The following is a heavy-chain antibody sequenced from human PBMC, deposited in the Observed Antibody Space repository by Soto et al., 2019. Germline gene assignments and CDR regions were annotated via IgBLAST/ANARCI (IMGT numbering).Heavy chain of an antibody. V-gene: IGHV2-26*01. CDR2: FFSDAER. CDR1: GFSLTNGRMG. D-gene: IGHD4-17*01. CDR3: ARMDGDYNYYGLDV. J-gene: IGHJ6*02. Sequence: QVTLKESGPVLVKPTETLTLTFSVSGFSLTNGRMGVSWIRQPPGKALEWLAHFFSDAERSYSTSMQSRLNMYKDSSGSQVVLTMTNMAPADTATYFWARMDGDYNYYGLDVWGHGIAVTVS.